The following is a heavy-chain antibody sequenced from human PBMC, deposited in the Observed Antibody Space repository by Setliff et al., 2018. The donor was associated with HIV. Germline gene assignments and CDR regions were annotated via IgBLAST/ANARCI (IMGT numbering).Heavy chain of an antibody. Sequence: SCAASGFTFRLYGMHWVRRAPGKGLEWVASIEFDGKNEYYAESVKGRFTISRDNSKSTVYLQMNSVTPEDSAMYYCAKFRYAIKSTYYFDSWGQGTLVTVSS. CDR1: GFTFRLYG. CDR2: IEFDGKNE. D-gene: IGHD2-2*01. V-gene: IGHV3-30*02. J-gene: IGHJ4*02. CDR3: AKFRYAIKSTYYFDS.